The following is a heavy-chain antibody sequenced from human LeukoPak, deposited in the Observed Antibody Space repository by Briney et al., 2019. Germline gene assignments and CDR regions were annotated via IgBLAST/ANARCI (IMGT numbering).Heavy chain of an antibody. CDR1: GYTFTDYF. J-gene: IGHJ4*02. Sequence: ASVKVSCKASGYTFTDYFVHWVRQAPGQGLEWMGWINPNSGGTNYAQKFQGRVTMTRDTSISTAFMELSRLRSDDTAVYYCARDIVTERGYCRGGSCYFDYWGQGTLVTVSS. CDR3: ARDIVTERGYCRGGSCYFDY. CDR2: INPNSGGT. D-gene: IGHD2-15*01. V-gene: IGHV1-2*02.